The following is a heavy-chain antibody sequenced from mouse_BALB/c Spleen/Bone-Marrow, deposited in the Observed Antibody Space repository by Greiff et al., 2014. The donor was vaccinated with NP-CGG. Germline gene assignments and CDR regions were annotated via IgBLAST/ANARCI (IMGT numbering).Heavy chain of an antibody. CDR1: GYTFTSSW. CDR2: IHPNSGNT. Sequence: QVQLQQSGSVLVRPGASVKLSCKASGYTFTSSWMHWTKQRPGQGLEWIGEIHPNSGNTNYNEKFKGKATLTVDTSSSAAYVDLSSLTSEDSAVYYCARVFTTPDYWGQGITLTVSS. J-gene: IGHJ2*01. D-gene: IGHD1-1*01. V-gene: IGHV1S130*01. CDR3: ARVFTTPDY.